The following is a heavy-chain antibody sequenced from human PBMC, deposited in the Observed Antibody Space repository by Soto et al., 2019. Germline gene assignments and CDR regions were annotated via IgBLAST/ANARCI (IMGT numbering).Heavy chain of an antibody. CDR3: SSSSFATGDFDP. CDR1: GGTFSSYA. Sequence: QVQLVQSGAEVKKPGSSVKVSCKASGGTFSSYAISWVRQAPGQGLEWMGGIISIFGTANYAQKFQGRVTITADESTSTAYMELSSLRSEDTAVYYCSSSSFATGDFDPWGQGTLVTVSS. D-gene: IGHD6-6*01. V-gene: IGHV1-69*01. CDR2: IISIFGTA. J-gene: IGHJ5*02.